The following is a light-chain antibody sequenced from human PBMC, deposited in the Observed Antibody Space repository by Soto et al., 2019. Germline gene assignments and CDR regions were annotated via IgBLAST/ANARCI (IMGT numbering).Light chain of an antibody. CDR2: WAS. J-gene: IGKJ4*01. CDR3: QHYLSTPLT. V-gene: IGKV4-1*01. CDR1: QSVLYSSNNKNY. Sequence: DTVMTQSPDSLAVSLGERATINGKSSQSVLYSSNNKNYLAWYQQKPGQPPKLLIYWASTRESGVPDRFSGSGSGTDVTLTISRRQAEDVAVYYCQHYLSTPLTFGGGTKVEIK.